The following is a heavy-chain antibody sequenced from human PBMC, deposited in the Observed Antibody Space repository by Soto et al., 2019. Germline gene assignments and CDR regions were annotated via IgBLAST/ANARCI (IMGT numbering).Heavy chain of an antibody. Sequence: PSETLSLTCTVSGGSISNYYWSWIRQPPGKGLEWIGYIYYSGSTNYNPSLKSRVTISVDTSKNQFSLKLSSVTAADTAVYYCARVGYLLLLTYFDSWGRGTLVTVSS. CDR3: ARVGYLLLLTYFDS. CDR1: GGSISNYY. J-gene: IGHJ4*02. V-gene: IGHV4-59*08. D-gene: IGHD2-2*01. CDR2: IYYSGST.